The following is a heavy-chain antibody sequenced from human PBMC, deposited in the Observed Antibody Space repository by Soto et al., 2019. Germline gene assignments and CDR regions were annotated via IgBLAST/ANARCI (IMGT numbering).Heavy chain of an antibody. V-gene: IGHV1-18*01. CDR3: ARDEVEARDYVDIVATGWFDP. CDR2: INAYNGNT. Sequence: QVQLVQSGAEVKKPGASVKVSCKASGYTFTSYGISWVRQAPGQGLEWMGWINAYNGNTNYAQKPQGRVTMTTATSTSTAYMGLRSRGSDDTAVYSCARDEVEARDYVDIVATGWFDPWGQGTLVTVSS. D-gene: IGHD5-12*01. J-gene: IGHJ5*02. CDR1: GYTFTSYG.